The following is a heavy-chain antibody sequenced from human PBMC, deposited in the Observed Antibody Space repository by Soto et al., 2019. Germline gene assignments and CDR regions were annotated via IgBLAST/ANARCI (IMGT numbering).Heavy chain of an antibody. CDR2: IYHSGDT. Sequence: PSETLSLTCAVSGYSLTSGYYCGWIRQPPGKGLEWIGSIYHSGDTYYNPSLKSRVTISVDTSKNHFSLKLTSVTAADTAVYYCARARIVVAGTIFSHWGQGTLVTVSS. V-gene: IGHV4-38-2*01. J-gene: IGHJ4*02. CDR1: GYSLTSGYY. D-gene: IGHD6-19*01. CDR3: ARARIVVAGTIFSH.